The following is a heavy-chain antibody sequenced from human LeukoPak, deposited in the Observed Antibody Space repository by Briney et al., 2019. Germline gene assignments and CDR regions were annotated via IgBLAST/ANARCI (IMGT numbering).Heavy chain of an antibody. CDR3: ARSNSYYDSSGYPPYYFDY. CDR2: IIPIFGTA. Sequence: SVKVSCKASGGTFSSYAVSWVRQAPGQGLEWMGGIIPIFGTANYAQKFQGRVTITADESTSTAYMELSSLRSEDTAVYYCARSNSYYDSSGYPPYYFDYWGQGTLVTVSS. D-gene: IGHD3-22*01. J-gene: IGHJ4*02. CDR1: GGTFSSYA. V-gene: IGHV1-69*01.